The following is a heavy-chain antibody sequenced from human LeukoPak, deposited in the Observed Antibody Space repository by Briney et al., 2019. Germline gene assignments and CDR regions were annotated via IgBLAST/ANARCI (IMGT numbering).Heavy chain of an antibody. Sequence: GGSVRLSCAASGFTVSSNYMSWVRQAPGKGLVWVSVIYSGGSKYYADSVKGRFTISRDNSKNTLYLQMNSLRAEDTAVYYCARAGYYDFWSCYYRAGHQYGMDVWGQGTTVTVSS. CDR2: IYSGGSK. CDR1: GFTVSSNY. J-gene: IGHJ6*02. D-gene: IGHD3-3*01. CDR3: ARAGYYDFWSCYYRAGHQYGMDV. V-gene: IGHV3-53*01.